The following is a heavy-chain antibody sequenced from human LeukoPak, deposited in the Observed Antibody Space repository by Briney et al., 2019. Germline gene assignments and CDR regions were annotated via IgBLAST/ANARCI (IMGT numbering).Heavy chain of an antibody. V-gene: IGHV4-59*12. J-gene: IGHJ4*02. CDR2: ISYSGST. CDR3: ARALNPLPGTYYFDY. Sequence: SETLSLTCTVSGGSISSYYWSWIRQPPGKGLEWIGYISYSGSTNYNPSLKSRVTISVDTSKTQFSLKLTSVTAADTAVYYCARALNPLPGTYYFDYWGQGTLVTVSS. D-gene: IGHD2-15*01. CDR1: GGSISSYY.